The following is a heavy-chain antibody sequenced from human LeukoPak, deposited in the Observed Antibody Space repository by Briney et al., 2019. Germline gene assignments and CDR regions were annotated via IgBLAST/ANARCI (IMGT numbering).Heavy chain of an antibody. CDR2: IYYSGST. J-gene: IGHJ4*02. Sequence: PSETLSLTCTVSGASISGSGYYWSCIRQHPGKGLEYIGYIYYSGSTCYNPSLKSRVTMSVDTSKNQFSLKLSSVTAADTAVYYCATDSGYSYGYYFDYWGQGTLVTVSS. CDR1: GASISGSGYY. D-gene: IGHD5-18*01. CDR3: ATDSGYSYGYYFDY. V-gene: IGHV4-31*03.